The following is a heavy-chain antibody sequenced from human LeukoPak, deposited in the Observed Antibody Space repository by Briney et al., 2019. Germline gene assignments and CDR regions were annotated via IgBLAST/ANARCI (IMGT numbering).Heavy chain of an antibody. Sequence: ASVKVSCKASGYTFTSYYMHWVRQAPGQGLEWMGIINPSGGSTSYAQKFQGRVTMTRDTSTSTVYMELSSLRSDDTAVYYCARDLMDLEWFVWDFDYWGQGTLVTVSS. V-gene: IGHV1-46*01. CDR2: INPSGGST. J-gene: IGHJ4*02. CDR3: ARDLMDLEWFVWDFDY. CDR1: GYTFTSYY. D-gene: IGHD3-3*01.